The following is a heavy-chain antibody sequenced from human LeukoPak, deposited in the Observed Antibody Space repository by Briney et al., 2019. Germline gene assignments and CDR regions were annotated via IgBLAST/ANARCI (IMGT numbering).Heavy chain of an antibody. CDR3: ARGSYYDYVWGSYRRYYFDY. V-gene: IGHV4-30-2*01. J-gene: IGHJ4*02. CDR2: IYQSGST. CDR1: GGSISRGGYS. D-gene: IGHD3-16*02. Sequence: SETLSLTCAVSGGSISRGGYSWSWIRQPPGKGLEWIGYIYQSGSTYYNPSLKSRVTISVDRSKNQFSLKLSSVTAADTAVYYCARGSYYDYVWGSYRRYYFDYWGQGTLVTVSS.